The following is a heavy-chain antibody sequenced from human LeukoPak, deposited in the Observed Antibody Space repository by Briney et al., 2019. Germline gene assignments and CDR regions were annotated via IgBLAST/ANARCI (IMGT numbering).Heavy chain of an antibody. CDR1: GFTFSSYW. Sequence: PGGSLRLSCAASGFTFSSYWMHWVRQDPGKGLGWVSHINNDGSSTTYADSVKGRFTISRDNAKNTLYLQMNSLRVEDTAVYYCARDQSSSWYVAWFDPWSQGTLVTVSS. CDR3: ARDQSSSWYVAWFDP. D-gene: IGHD6-13*01. J-gene: IGHJ5*02. V-gene: IGHV3-74*01. CDR2: INNDGSST.